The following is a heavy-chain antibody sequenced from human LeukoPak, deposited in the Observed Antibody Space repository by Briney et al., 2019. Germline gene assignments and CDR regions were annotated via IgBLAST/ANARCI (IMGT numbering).Heavy chain of an antibody. CDR1: GLTVSSNY. J-gene: IGHJ4*02. CDR2: FYNGINP. V-gene: IGHV3-66*01. CDR3: ARVGSGNTYGYADY. D-gene: IGHD5-18*01. Sequence: PGGSLRLSCAAAGLTVSSNYMTWVRQAPGEGLEWVSVFYNGINPYYADSVKGRFTTSRDNSKNTLYLQMNSLRVEDTAVYFCARVGSGNTYGYADYWGQGTLVTVSS.